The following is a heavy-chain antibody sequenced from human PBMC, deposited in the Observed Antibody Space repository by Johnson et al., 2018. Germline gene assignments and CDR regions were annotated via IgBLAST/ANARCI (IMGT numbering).Heavy chain of an antibody. CDR3: ARDGDPAAANDAFDI. Sequence: QVQLVQSGAEVKKPGASVKVSCKASGYTFTSYDINWVRQATGQGLEWMGWMTPNSGNTGYAQKFQGRVTMTRNTSISTAYMELSSLRSEATAVYYCARDGDPAAANDAFDIWGQGTMVTVSS. CDR1: GYTFTSYD. CDR2: MTPNSGNT. V-gene: IGHV1-8*01. D-gene: IGHD6-13*01. J-gene: IGHJ3*02.